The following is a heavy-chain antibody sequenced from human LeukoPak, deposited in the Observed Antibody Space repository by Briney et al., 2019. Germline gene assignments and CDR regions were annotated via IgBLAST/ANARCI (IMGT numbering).Heavy chain of an antibody. J-gene: IGHJ3*01. V-gene: IGHV4-34*01. CDR1: GGSFSGYY. CDR2: INHSGST. D-gene: IGHD3-10*01. CDR3: ARCNYYGSGSYHEGFFRF. Sequence: SETLSLTCAVYGGSFSGYYWSWIRQPPGKGLEWIGEINHSGSTNYNPSLKSRVTISVDTSKNQFSLKLSSVTAADTAVYYCARCNYYGSGSYHEGFFRFWGQGTMATVSS.